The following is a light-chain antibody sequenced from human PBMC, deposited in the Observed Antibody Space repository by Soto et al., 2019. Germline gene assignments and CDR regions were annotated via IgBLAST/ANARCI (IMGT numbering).Light chain of an antibody. CDR1: SSDVGGYKY. CDR3: NSFTSSNSLPYV. J-gene: IGLJ1*01. Sequence: QSALTQPASVSGSPGQSITISCTGTSSDVGGYKYVSWYQQHPGRAPKLIVFEVSNRPSGISDRFSGSKSGNTASLTISGLQTEDEAVYYCNSFTSSNSLPYVFGTGTKLTVL. CDR2: EVS. V-gene: IGLV2-14*01.